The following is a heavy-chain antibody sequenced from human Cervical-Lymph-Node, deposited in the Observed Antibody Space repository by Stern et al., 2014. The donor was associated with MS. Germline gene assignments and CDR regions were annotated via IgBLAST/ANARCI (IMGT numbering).Heavy chain of an antibody. CDR1: GFTVSNNF. CDR3: ATRMTTVPN. J-gene: IGHJ4*02. Sequence: EMQLVESGGGLIQPGGSLRLSCAASGFTVSNNFMSWVRQAPGKGLEWVSLIYSGGTTQYADSVKGRFTISRDNSKNTLYLQMNSLRAEDTAVYYCATRMTTVPNWGQGVLVTVSS. D-gene: IGHD4-17*01. CDR2: IYSGGTT. V-gene: IGHV3-53*01.